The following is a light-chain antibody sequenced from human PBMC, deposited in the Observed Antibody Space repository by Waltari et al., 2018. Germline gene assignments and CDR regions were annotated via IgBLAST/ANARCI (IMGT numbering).Light chain of an antibody. V-gene: IGLV2-14*01. CDR2: DVS. CDR1: SSDVGGYNF. Sequence: QSALTQPASVSGSPGQSITISCTGTSSDVGGYNFVSWYQQHPGKAPKLMIYDVSNRTSCVSSRFSGSKSDNTSSLTISGLQAEDEADYYCSSYTSSSTWVFGGGTKVTVL. J-gene: IGLJ3*02. CDR3: SSYTSSSTWV.